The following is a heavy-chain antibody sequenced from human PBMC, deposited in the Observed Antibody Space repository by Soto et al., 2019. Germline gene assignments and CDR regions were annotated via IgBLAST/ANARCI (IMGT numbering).Heavy chain of an antibody. V-gene: IGHV1-18*01. CDR1: GYTFTSYG. CDR3: ARRQWLVGGYYYGMDV. J-gene: IGHJ6*02. CDR2: TSAYKGNT. Sequence: QVQLVQSGAEVKKPGASVKVSCKASGYTFTSYGISWVRQAPGQGLEWMGWTSAYKGNTNYAQKLQGRVTMTTDTSTSIAYMELRSLRSDDTAVYYCARRQWLVGGYYYGMDVWGQGTTVTVSS. D-gene: IGHD6-19*01.